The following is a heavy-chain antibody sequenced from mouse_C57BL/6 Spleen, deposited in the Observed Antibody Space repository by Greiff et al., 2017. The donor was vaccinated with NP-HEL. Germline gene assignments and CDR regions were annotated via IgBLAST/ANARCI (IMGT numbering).Heavy chain of an antibody. CDR1: GFTFSSYA. CDR2: ISDGGSYT. D-gene: IGHD1-1*01. V-gene: IGHV5-4*01. Sequence: EVKLVESGGGLVKPGGSLKLSCAASGFTFSSYAMSWVRQTPEKRLEWVATISDGGSYTYYPDNVKGRFTISRDNAKNNLYLQMSHLKSEDTAMYYCARERDYYGSSPRYFDVWGTGTTVTVSS. J-gene: IGHJ1*03. CDR3: ARERDYYGSSPRYFDV.